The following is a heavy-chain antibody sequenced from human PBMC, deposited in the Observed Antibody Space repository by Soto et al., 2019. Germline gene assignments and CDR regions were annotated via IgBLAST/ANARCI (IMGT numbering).Heavy chain of an antibody. CDR1: GFTFSSYA. CDR2: ITVSGDST. J-gene: IGHJ4*02. V-gene: IGHV3-23*01. Sequence: EVQLLESGGGLVQPGGSLRLSCAASGFTFSSYAMRWVRQAPGKGLEWVSAITVSGDSTYYADSVRGRFTISRDNSKNTLFLQMNSLRAADTAVYYCAKQLQNSGAIHYWGQGTLVTVSS. CDR3: AKQLQNSGAIHY. D-gene: IGHD6-19*01.